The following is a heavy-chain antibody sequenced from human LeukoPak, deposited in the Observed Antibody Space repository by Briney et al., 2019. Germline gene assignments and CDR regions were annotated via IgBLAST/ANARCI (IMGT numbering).Heavy chain of an antibody. CDR3: ARENTYCSSTSCYGLFDY. CDR1: GGSISSYY. V-gene: IGHV4-38-2*02. Sequence: SETLSLTCTVSGGSISSYYWSWIRQPPGKGLEWIGSIYHSGSTYYNPSLKSRVTISVDTSKNQFSLKLSSVTAADTAVYYCARENTYCSSTSCYGLFDYWGQGTLVTVSS. CDR2: IYHSGST. J-gene: IGHJ4*02. D-gene: IGHD2-2*01.